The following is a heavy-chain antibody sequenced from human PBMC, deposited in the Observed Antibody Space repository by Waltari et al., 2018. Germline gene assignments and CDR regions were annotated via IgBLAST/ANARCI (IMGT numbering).Heavy chain of an antibody. V-gene: IGHV4-59*01. D-gene: IGHD1-26*01. Sequence: QVQLQESGPGLVKPSETLSLTCTVSGGSISSYYWSWIRQPPGKGLEWIGYIYYSGSTNYNPARKSRVTISVDTSKNQFSLKLSSVTAADTAVYYCARSSLLGATFDYWGQGTLVTVSS. CDR1: GGSISSYY. J-gene: IGHJ4*02. CDR3: ARSSLLGATFDY. CDR2: IYYSGST.